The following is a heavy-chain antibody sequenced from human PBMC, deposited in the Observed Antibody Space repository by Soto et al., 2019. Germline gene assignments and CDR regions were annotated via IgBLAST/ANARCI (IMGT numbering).Heavy chain of an antibody. J-gene: IGHJ6*02. V-gene: IGHV3-53*04. CDR1: GFTVSSNY. D-gene: IGHD5-18*01. CDR3: ARADTAMVRHYYYYGMDV. CDR2: IYSGGST. Sequence: GGSLRLSCAASGFTVSSNYMSWVRQAPGKGLEWVSVIYSGGSTYYADSVKGRFTISRHNSKNTLYLQMNSLRAEDTAVYYCARADTAMVRHYYYYGMDVWGQGTTVTVSS.